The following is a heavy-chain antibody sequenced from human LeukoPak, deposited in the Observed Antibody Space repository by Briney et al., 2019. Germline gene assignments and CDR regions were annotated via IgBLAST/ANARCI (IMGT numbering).Heavy chain of an antibody. D-gene: IGHD3-22*01. Sequence: GGSLRLSCAASGFTFTSYTMNWVRQAPGKGLEWVSSISSSSSYIYYADSVKGRFTISRDNAKNSLYLQMNSLRAEDTAVYYCAKDLVYYDSSGYPSAFDIWGQGTMVTVSS. V-gene: IGHV3-21*01. CDR2: ISSSSSYI. CDR1: GFTFTSYT. J-gene: IGHJ3*02. CDR3: AKDLVYYDSSGYPSAFDI.